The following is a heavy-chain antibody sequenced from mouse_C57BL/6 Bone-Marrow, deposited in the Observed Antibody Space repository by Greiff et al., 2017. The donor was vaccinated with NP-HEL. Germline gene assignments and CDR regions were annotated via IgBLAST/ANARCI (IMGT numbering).Heavy chain of an antibody. J-gene: IGHJ2*01. CDR2: ILPGSGST. D-gene: IGHD1-1*01. CDR1: GYTFTGYW. Sequence: VQLLQSGAELMKPGASVKLSCKATGYTFTGYWIEWVKQRPGHGLEWIGEILPGSGSTNYTEKFKGKATFTADTSSNTAYMQLSSLTTEDSAVYYCAKGIITAVVATDYWGQGTTLTVSS. CDR3: AKGIITAVVATDY. V-gene: IGHV1-9*01.